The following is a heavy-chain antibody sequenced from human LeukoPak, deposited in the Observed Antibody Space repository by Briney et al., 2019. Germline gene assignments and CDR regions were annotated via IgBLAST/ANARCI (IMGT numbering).Heavy chain of an antibody. CDR3: ARSVHLDPWGAFDI. V-gene: IGHV1-2*02. CDR2: INPNSGGT. Sequence: ASVKVSFKASGYTFTGYYMHWVRQAPGQGLEWMGWINPNSGGTNYAQKFQGRVTMTRDTSISTAYMELSRLRSDDTAVYYCARSVHLDPWGAFDIWGQGTLVTVSS. CDR1: GYTFTGYY. D-gene: IGHD1-1*01. J-gene: IGHJ3*02.